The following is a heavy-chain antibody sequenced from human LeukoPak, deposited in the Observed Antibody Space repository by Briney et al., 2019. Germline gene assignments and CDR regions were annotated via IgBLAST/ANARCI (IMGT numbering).Heavy chain of an antibody. CDR1: GFTFSSYA. CDR3: ARDPGYSYGPGYFQH. CDR2: ISYDGSNK. Sequence: PGGSLRLSCAASGFTFSSYAMHWVRQAPGKGLEGVAVISYDGSNKYYADSVKGRFTIPRDNSKNTLYLQMNSLRAEDTAVYYCARDPGYSYGPGYFQHWGQGTLVTVSS. V-gene: IGHV3-30*04. J-gene: IGHJ1*01. D-gene: IGHD5-18*01.